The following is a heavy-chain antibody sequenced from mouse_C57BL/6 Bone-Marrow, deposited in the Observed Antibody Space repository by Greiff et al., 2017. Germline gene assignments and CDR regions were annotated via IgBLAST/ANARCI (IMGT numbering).Heavy chain of an antibody. Sequence: QVQLKQSGAELVMPGASVKLSCKASGYTFTSYWMHWVKQRPGQGLEWIGELDPSDSYTNYNQKFKGKSTLTVDKSSSTAYMQLSSLTSEDSAVYYCARDGSSFYWYFDVWGTGTTVTVSS. V-gene: IGHV1-69*01. CDR3: ARDGSSFYWYFDV. J-gene: IGHJ1*03. CDR2: LDPSDSYT. CDR1: GYTFTSYW. D-gene: IGHD1-1*01.